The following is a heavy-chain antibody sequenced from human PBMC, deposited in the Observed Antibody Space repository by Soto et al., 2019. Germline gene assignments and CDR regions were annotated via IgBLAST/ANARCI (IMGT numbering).Heavy chain of an antibody. D-gene: IGHD3-10*01. V-gene: IGHV4-34*01. CDR3: ARGLDGSGSYCMDV. CDR2: INHSGST. Sequence: NPSDTLSLTCAGYGGSFSCYYWIWIRQPPGKGLEWIGEINHSGSTNYDPSLKSRVTISVDTSKNQFSLKLSSVTAADTAVYYCARGLDGSGSYCMDVWGQGTTVTVS. CDR1: GGSFSCYY. J-gene: IGHJ6*02.